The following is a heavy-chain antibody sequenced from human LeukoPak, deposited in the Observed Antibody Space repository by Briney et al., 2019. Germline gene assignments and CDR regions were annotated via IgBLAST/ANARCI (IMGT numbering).Heavy chain of an antibody. Sequence: PSETLSLTCAVYGGSFSGYYWSWIRQPPGKGLEWIGEINHSGNTNYNPSLKSRVTISVDTSKNQFSLKLSSVTAADTAVYYCARAVKRTSGYYSDYYYYYGMDVWGQGTTVTVSS. J-gene: IGHJ6*02. V-gene: IGHV4-34*01. D-gene: IGHD3-22*01. CDR1: GGSFSGYY. CDR3: ARAVKRTSGYYSDYYYYYGMDV. CDR2: INHSGNT.